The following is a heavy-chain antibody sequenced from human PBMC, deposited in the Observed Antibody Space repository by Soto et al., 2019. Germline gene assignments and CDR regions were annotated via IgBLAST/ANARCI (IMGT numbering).Heavy chain of an antibody. CDR3: ARSALSVVTTNWFDP. J-gene: IGHJ5*02. D-gene: IGHD3-22*01. CDR1: GYSFTSYW. CDR2: IYPGDSDT. Sequence: GEALKISCEGSGYSFTSYWIGSVRQMPGKGLEWMGIIYPGDSDTRYSPSFQGQVTISADKSISTAYLQWSSLKASDTAMYYCARSALSVVTTNWFDPWGQGTLVTVSS. V-gene: IGHV5-51*01.